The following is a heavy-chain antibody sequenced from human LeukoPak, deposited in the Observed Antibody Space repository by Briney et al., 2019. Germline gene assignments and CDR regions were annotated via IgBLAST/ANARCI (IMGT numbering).Heavy chain of an antibody. V-gene: IGHV3-23*01. D-gene: IGHD6-6*01. Sequence: GGSLRLSCAASGFTFSSYAMSWVRQAPGKGLEWVSAISGSGGSTYYADSVKGRFTISRDNSKNTLYLQMNSQRAEDTGVYYCAKDPGRSSSSTFHFDYWGQGTLVTVCS. CDR1: GFTFSSYA. CDR2: ISGSGGST. CDR3: AKDPGRSSSSTFHFDY. J-gene: IGHJ4*02.